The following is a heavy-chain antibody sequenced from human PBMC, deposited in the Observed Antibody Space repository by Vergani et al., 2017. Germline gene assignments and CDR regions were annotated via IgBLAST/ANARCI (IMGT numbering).Heavy chain of an antibody. D-gene: IGHD5/OR15-5a*01. CDR1: GFTFTKYA. CDR3: AQCANSVPRLPVY. J-gene: IGHJ4*02. V-gene: IGHV3-23*04. Sequence: EVQPVESGGGLVKPGGSLRLSCTASGFTFTKYAMTWVRQAPGKGLEWVSTISATVGSTYYADSVKGRFTISRDNSKNTLFLQMNGLTSEDTAIYYCAQCANSVPRLPVYWGQGALVAVSS. CDR2: ISATVGST.